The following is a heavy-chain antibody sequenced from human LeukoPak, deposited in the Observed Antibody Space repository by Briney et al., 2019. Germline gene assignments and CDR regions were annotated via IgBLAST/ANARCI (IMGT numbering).Heavy chain of an antibody. V-gene: IGHV6-1*01. J-gene: IGHJ6*03. CDR2: TYYRSKWYN. Sequence: SQTLSLTCAISGDSVSSNSAAWNWIRQSPSRGLEWLGRTYYRSKWYNDYAVSVKSRITINPDTSKNQFSLQLNSVTPEDTAVYYCARDERWLNRRYYYYYMDVWGKGTTVTVSS. D-gene: IGHD6-19*01. CDR3: ARDERWLNRRYYYYYMDV. CDR1: GDSVSSNSAA.